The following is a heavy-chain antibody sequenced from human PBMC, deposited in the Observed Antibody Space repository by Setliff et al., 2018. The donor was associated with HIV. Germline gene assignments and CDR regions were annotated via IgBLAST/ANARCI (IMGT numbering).Heavy chain of an antibody. V-gene: IGHV4-39*01. D-gene: IGHD1-7*01. J-gene: IGHJ6*03. CDR2: IYYSGNT. CDR1: GGSISSSSYH. CDR3: ARHRQGLTGSTPGYYMDV. Sequence: SETLSLTCSVSGGSISSSSYHWAWIRQPPGKGLEWIGTIYYSGNTYYNPSLKSRLTISLDTSTNKFSLKLSSVTAADTAVYYCARHRQGLTGSTPGYYMDVWGKGTTVTVSS.